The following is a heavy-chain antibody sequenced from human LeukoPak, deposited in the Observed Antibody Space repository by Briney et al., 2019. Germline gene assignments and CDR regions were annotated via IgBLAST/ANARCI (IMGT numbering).Heavy chain of an antibody. J-gene: IGHJ4*02. V-gene: IGHV3-53*01. CDR3: ARENGYKVFDY. Sequence: PGGSLRLSCAASGFTVSSSYMIWVRQAPGKGVEWVSVIYSGGYTYYADSVKGRFTISRDHSKNTLYLQMDSLRAEDTAVYYCARENGYKVFDYWGQGTLVTVSS. D-gene: IGHD5-24*01. CDR1: GFTVSSSY. CDR2: IYSGGYT.